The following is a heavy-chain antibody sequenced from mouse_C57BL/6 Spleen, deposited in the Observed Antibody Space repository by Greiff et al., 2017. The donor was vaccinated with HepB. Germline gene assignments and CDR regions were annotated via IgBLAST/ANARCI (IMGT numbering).Heavy chain of an antibody. Sequence: VKLVESGAELARPGASVKLSCKASGYTFTSYGISWVKQRTGQGLEWIGEIYPRSGNTYYNEKFKGKATLTADKSSSTAYMELRSLTSEDSAVYFCASSVYSNYGAMDYWGQGTSVTVSS. V-gene: IGHV1-81*01. CDR1: GYTFTSYG. CDR2: IYPRSGNT. CDR3: ASSVYSNYGAMDY. J-gene: IGHJ4*01. D-gene: IGHD2-5*01.